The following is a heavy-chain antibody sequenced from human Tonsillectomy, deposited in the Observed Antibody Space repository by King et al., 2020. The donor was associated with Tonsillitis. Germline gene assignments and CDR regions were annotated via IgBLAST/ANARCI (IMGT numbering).Heavy chain of an antibody. CDR3: TPWFGELFDAFDI. Sequence: VQLVESAGGLVQPGGSLRLSCAASGFTFSSYAMTWVRQAPGKGLEWVSGISGSGGSTYYADSVKGRFTISRDNSKNTLYLQMNSLRAEDTAVYYCTPWFGELFDAFDIWGQGTMVTVSS. CDR2: ISGSGGST. V-gene: IGHV3-23*04. D-gene: IGHD3-10*01. CDR1: GFTFSSYA. J-gene: IGHJ3*02.